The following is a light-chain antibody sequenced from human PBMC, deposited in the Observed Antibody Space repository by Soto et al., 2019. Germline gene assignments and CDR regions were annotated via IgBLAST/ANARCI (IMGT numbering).Light chain of an antibody. J-gene: IGKJ3*01. Sequence: DVQMTQSPSSLSASVGDRVTITCRASQGIRDGLGRYQQKPGKAPKHLIYAASSLQSGVPSRFSGSGPETQFTLTISSLQPEDSATYYCLQHNSYPLTFGPGTKVQIK. CDR2: AAS. CDR1: QGIRDG. V-gene: IGKV1-17*01. CDR3: LQHNSYPLT.